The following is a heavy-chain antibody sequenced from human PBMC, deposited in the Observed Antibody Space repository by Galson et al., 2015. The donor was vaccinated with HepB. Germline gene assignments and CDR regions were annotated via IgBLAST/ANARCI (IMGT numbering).Heavy chain of an antibody. CDR3: AKASEQWLVPRAFDY. CDR1: GFTFSSYA. J-gene: IGHJ4*02. D-gene: IGHD6-19*01. Sequence: SLRLSCAASGFTFSSYAMSWVRQAPGKGLEWVSAISSSGGSTYYADSMKGRFTISRDNSKNTLYLQMNSLRAEDTAVYYCAKASEQWLVPRAFDYWGQGTLVTVSS. CDR2: ISSSGGST. V-gene: IGHV3-23*01.